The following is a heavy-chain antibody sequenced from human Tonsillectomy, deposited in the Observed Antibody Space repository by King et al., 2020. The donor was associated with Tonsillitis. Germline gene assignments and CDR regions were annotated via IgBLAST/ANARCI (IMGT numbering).Heavy chain of an antibody. J-gene: IGHJ6*03. CDR1: GGTFSNYA. Sequence: QLVQSGAEVKKPGSSVKVSCKASGGTFSNYAISWVRQAPGQGLEWMGRIIPTLGITNYAQRFQGRVTITADKSTSTAFLELSSLRSEDTAVYYCARDAGYCSGGSCYGYYYYYMDVWGKGTTVTVSS. V-gene: IGHV1-69*04. D-gene: IGHD2-15*01. CDR2: IIPTLGIT. CDR3: ARDAGYCSGGSCYGYYYYYMDV.